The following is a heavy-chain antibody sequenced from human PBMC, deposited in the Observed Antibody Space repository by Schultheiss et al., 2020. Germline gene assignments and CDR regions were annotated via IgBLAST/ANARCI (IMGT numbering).Heavy chain of an antibody. CDR2: INPNGEGT. V-gene: IGHV1-2*02. Sequence: GESLKISCKASGYTFTGFHMHWVRQAPGQGLEWMGWINPNGEGTNYAQKFQGRVTMSRDTSITTDFMELTWLTSDDTAVYYCMRPQGYWGQGTLVTVSS. CDR3: MRPQGY. J-gene: IGHJ4*02. CDR1: GYTFTGFH.